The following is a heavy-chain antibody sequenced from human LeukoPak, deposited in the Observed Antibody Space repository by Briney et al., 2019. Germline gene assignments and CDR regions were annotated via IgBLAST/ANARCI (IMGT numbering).Heavy chain of an antibody. J-gene: IGHJ4*02. CDR1: GGSFSGYY. Sequence: SETLSLTCAVYGGSFSGYYWSWIRQSPGKGLEWIGYIYYTETSYIPSLKSRVTISADTSKNQFSLKLSSVTAADTAVYYCATSGSSSASYWGQGTLVTVSS. CDR2: IYYTET. V-gene: IGHV4-59*12. D-gene: IGHD6-6*01. CDR3: ATSGSSSASY.